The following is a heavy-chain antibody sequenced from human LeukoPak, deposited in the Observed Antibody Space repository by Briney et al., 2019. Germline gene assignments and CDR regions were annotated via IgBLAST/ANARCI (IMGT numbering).Heavy chain of an antibody. Sequence: SQTLSLTCAISGDSVSSNSSACNWIRQSPSRGLEWLGRTYYRSKWYNDYAVSVKSRITINPDTSKNQFSLQLTSVTPEGTAVYYCARGGQGDGYSADEAFDFWGQGTMVTVSS. CDR3: ARGGQGDGYSADEAFDF. J-gene: IGHJ3*01. D-gene: IGHD5-24*01. CDR1: GDSVSSNSSA. CDR2: TYYRSKWYN. V-gene: IGHV6-1*01.